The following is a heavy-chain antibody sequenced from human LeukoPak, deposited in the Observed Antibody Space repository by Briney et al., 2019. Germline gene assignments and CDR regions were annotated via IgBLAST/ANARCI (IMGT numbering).Heavy chain of an antibody. CDR1: GYSFTSYW. J-gene: IGHJ3*02. V-gene: IGHV5-51*01. CDR2: IYPGDSDT. Sequence: GESLKISCKDSGYSFTSYWIGWVRQMPGKGLEWMGIIYPGDSDTRYSPSFQGQVTISADKSISTAYLQWSSLKASDTAMYYCARSYYDSSGYYGYAFDIWGQGTKVTVSS. CDR3: ARSYYDSSGYYGYAFDI. D-gene: IGHD3-22*01.